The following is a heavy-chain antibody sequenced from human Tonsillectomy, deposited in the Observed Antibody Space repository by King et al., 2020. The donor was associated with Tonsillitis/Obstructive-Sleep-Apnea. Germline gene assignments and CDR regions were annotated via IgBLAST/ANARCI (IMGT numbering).Heavy chain of an antibody. V-gene: IGHV4-31*03. CDR1: GGSISSGGYY. CDR2: IYYSGST. Sequence: QLQESGPGLVKPSQTLSLTCTVSGGSISSGGYYWSWIRQHPGKGLEWIGYIYYSGSTYYNPSLKSRVTISVDTSKNQFSLKLSSVTAADTAVYYCASVPYCSSTRCYLGWFDPWGQGTLVTVSS. J-gene: IGHJ5*02. D-gene: IGHD2-2*01. CDR3: ASVPYCSSTRCYLGWFDP.